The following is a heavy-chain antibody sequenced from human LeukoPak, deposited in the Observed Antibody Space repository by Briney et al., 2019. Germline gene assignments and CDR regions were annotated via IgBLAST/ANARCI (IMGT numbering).Heavy chain of an antibody. CDR2: INPNSGGT. V-gene: IGHV1-2*02. J-gene: IGHJ3*02. CDR1: GYTFTGYY. Sequence: ASVKVSCKASGYTFTGYYMHWVRQAPGQGLEWMGWINPNSGGTNYAQKFQGRVTMTRDTSISTAYMELSRLRSEDTAVYYCATGLYDFWSGYYAFDIWGQGTMVTVSS. CDR3: ATGLYDFWSGYYAFDI. D-gene: IGHD3-3*01.